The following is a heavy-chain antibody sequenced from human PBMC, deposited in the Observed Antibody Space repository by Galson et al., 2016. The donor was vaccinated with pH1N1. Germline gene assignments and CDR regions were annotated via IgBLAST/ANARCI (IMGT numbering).Heavy chain of an antibody. V-gene: IGHV3-23*01. CDR3: AKAPFVNIAVAGSEPFDY. CDR1: GFTFSDYA. Sequence: SLRLSCAASGFTFSDYAMSWVRQPTRKGLEWVSGITGSGATTYYTDSVEGRFKISRDNSKKTLYLQMNSLRVEDTAVYYCAKAPFVNIAVAGSEPFDYWGQGTLVTVSS. CDR2: ITGSGATT. J-gene: IGHJ4*02. D-gene: IGHD6-19*01.